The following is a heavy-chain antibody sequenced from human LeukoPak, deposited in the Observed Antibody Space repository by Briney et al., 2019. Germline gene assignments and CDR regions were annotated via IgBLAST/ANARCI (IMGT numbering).Heavy chain of an antibody. CDR2: ISYDGNNK. V-gene: IGHV3-30-3*01. Sequence: GGSLRLSCAASGFXFSSYTIHWVRQAPGKGLEWVAVISYDGNNKYYADSVKGRFTISRDNSKNTLYLQMNSLRAEDTAVYYCARREVDYWGQGTLVTVSS. J-gene: IGHJ4*02. CDR3: ARREVDY. CDR1: GFXFSSYT.